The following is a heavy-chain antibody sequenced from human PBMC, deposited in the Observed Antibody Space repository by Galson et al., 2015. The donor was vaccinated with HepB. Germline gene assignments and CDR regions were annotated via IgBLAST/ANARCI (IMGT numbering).Heavy chain of an antibody. CDR3: AVDYGDDRAKVFHYYYGMDV. D-gene: IGHD4-17*01. J-gene: IGHJ6*02. Sequence: SVKVSCKASGYTFTSYGISWVRQAPGQGLEWMGWISAYNGNTNYAQKLQGRVTMTTDTSTSTAYMELRSLRSDDTAVYYCAVDYGDDRAKVFHYYYGMDVWGQGTTVTVSS. CDR2: ISAYNGNT. CDR1: GYTFTSYG. V-gene: IGHV1-18*01.